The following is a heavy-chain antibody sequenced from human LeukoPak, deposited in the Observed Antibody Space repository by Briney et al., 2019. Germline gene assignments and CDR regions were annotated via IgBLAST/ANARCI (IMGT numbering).Heavy chain of an antibody. CDR3: AKDIVPLTTIFGVVFYGMDV. Sequence: QPGGSLRLPCAASGFTFSSYAMSWVRQAPGKGLEWVSAISGSGGSTYYADSVKGRFTISRDNSKNTLYLQMNSLRAEDTAVYYCAKDIVPLTTIFGVVFYGMDVWGQGTTVTVSS. CDR2: ISGSGGST. V-gene: IGHV3-23*01. CDR1: GFTFSSYA. D-gene: IGHD3-3*01. J-gene: IGHJ6*02.